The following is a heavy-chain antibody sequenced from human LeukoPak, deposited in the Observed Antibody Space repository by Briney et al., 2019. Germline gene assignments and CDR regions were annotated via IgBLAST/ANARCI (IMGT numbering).Heavy chain of an antibody. CDR2: INHSGST. Sequence: PSETLSLTCAVYGGSFSGYYWSWIRQPPGKGLEWIGEINHSGSTNYNPSLKSRVTISVDTSKNRFSLKLSSVTAADTAVYYCARDRITMVRGARNGMDVWGQGTTVTVSS. V-gene: IGHV4-34*01. CDR3: ARDRITMVRGARNGMDV. D-gene: IGHD3-10*01. J-gene: IGHJ6*02. CDR1: GGSFSGYY.